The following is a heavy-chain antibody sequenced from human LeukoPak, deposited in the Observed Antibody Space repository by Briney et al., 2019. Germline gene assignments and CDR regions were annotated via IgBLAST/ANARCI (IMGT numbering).Heavy chain of an antibody. CDR1: GGSLTGSNG. V-gene: IGHV4-4*02. D-gene: IGHD3-10*01. CDR2: MYHSGNT. Sequence: RPSETLSLTCSVSGGSLTGSNGWSWVRPPPGKGLGWIGEMYHSGNTNYNPSLNSRVAISIDQSKNQFSLNLTSLTAADTAVYTSRNYGSATYQRLWGQGTLVIVSS. J-gene: IGHJ4*02. CDR3: RNYGSATYQRL.